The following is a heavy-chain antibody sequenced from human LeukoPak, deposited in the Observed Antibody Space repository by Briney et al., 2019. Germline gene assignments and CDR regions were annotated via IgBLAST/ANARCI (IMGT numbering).Heavy chain of an antibody. J-gene: IGHJ5*02. V-gene: IGHV4-34*01. CDR2: INHSGST. CDR3: ARGITGTKGLDWFDP. CDR1: GGSFSGYY. Sequence: ASETLSLTCAVYGGSFSGYYWSWIRQPPGKGLEWIGEINHSGSTNYNPSLKSRVTISVDTSKNQFSLKLSSVTAADTAVYYCARGITGTKGLDWFDPWGQGTLVTVSS. D-gene: IGHD1-7*01.